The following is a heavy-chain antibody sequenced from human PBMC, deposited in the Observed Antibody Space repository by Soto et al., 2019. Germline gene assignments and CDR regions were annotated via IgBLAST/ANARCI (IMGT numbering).Heavy chain of an antibody. D-gene: IGHD6-13*01. V-gene: IGHV2-5*01. CDR2: IYWNDDK. CDR3: AHRPGPFGSRTGRLYYFDY. J-gene: IGHJ4*02. Sequence: QITLKESGPTLVKPTQTLTLTCTFSGFSLSTSGVGVGWIRQPPGKALEWLALIYWNDDKRYSPSLKSRLTITKDTSKNQVVLTMTNMDPVDTATYYCAHRPGPFGSRTGRLYYFDYWGQGTLVTVSS. CDR1: GFSLSTSGVG.